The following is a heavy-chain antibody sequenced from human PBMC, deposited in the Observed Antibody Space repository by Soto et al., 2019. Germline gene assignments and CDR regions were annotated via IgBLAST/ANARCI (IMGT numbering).Heavy chain of an antibody. Sequence: GXSLRLSCVVSGFILRIYSMNWFRQAPGKGLVWISYISSDSGTIYYADSLKGRFTISRDNGKNSLYLQMNSLTDEDTAVYYCARGRLWSFDFWGQGTLVTVSS. D-gene: IGHD3-10*01. J-gene: IGHJ4*02. CDR2: ISSDSGTI. CDR3: ARGRLWSFDF. CDR1: GFILRIYS. V-gene: IGHV3-48*02.